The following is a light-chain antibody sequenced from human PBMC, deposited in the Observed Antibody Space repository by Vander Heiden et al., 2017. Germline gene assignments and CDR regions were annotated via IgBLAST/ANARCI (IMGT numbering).Light chain of an antibody. CDR1: SSDVGGYNY. V-gene: IGLV2-14*01. CDR3: SEDRTGGTRV. CDR2: EVS. J-gene: IGLJ3*02. Sequence: QSALTQPASLSGSPEQSITISCTGSSSDVGGYNYVSWYEQHPGKPPKVIIYEVSRRLSGGANRCSGSKSGNTASLTSSGRQAEDEADYYCSEDRTGGTRVLGGGTKLTVL.